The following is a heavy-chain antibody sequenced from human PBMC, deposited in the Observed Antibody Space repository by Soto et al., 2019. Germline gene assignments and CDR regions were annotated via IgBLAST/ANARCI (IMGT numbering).Heavy chain of an antibody. CDR1: GGSISSGDYY. J-gene: IGHJ4*02. Sequence: SETLSLTCTVSGGSISSGDYYWSWIRQPPGKGLEWIGYIYYSGSTYYNPSLKSRVTISVDTSKNQFSLKLSSVTAADTAVYYCARAGVDTAMVPYYFDYWGQGTLVTVSS. CDR3: ARAGVDTAMVPYYFDY. D-gene: IGHD5-18*01. V-gene: IGHV4-30-4*01. CDR2: IYYSGST.